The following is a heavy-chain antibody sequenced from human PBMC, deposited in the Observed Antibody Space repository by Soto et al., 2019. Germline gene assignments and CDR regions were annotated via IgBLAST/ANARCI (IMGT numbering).Heavy chain of an antibody. V-gene: IGHV5-51*01. J-gene: IGHJ6*02. CDR2: IYPGDSNT. Sequence: GESLKISCKGSGYSFTSYWIGWVRQMPGKGLEWMGIIYPGDSNTRYSPSLQGQVTISVDKSISTAYLQWSSLKATDTAMYYCARHAYDFWSGHPNPRYYYGMDVWGQGTTVTVAS. CDR1: GYSFTSYW. D-gene: IGHD3-3*01. CDR3: ARHAYDFWSGHPNPRYYYGMDV.